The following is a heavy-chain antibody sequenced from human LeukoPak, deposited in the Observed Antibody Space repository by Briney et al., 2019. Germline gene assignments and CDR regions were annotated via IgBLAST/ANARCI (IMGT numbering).Heavy chain of an antibody. CDR2: LYSTGTT. J-gene: IGHJ3*02. D-gene: IGHD6-19*01. CDR1: GNFISSGFY. V-gene: IGHV4-38-2*02. Sequence: SETLSLTCTVSGNFISSGFYWVWLRQTPGKGLQWTGSLYSTGTTYYNPSLAGRVTVSTDSSKNQLSLKLRSVTAADTAVYYCAGQWAVANTRRFAIWGQGSRVTVSS. CDR3: AGQWAVANTRRFAI.